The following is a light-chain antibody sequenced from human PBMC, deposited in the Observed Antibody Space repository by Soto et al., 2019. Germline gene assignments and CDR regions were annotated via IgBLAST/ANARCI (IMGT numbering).Light chain of an antibody. V-gene: IGKV3-15*01. CDR2: GAS. CDR1: QSVSGN. Sequence: EIVMTQSPATLSVSPGERATLSCRASQSVSGNLAWYQQKTGQAPRLLIYGASTRATGIPARFSGSGSGTEFTLTISSLRSEDFAVYYCQQYNNWPPMTFGPGTKVDIK. J-gene: IGKJ3*01. CDR3: QQYNNWPPMT.